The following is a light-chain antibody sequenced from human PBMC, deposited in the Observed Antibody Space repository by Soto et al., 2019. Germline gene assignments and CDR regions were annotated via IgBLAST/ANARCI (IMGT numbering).Light chain of an antibody. CDR2: EVT. J-gene: IGLJ1*01. Sequence: QSVLTQPASVSVSRGQSITISFTLTVGDVGGYDYVSWYQHHPGKAPKVMIYEVTNRPSGVSNRFSGSKSGNTASLTISGLLAEDEADYYCSSYTSSSTYVFGTGTKVTVL. V-gene: IGLV2-14*01. CDR3: SSYTSSSTYV. CDR1: VGDVGGYDY.